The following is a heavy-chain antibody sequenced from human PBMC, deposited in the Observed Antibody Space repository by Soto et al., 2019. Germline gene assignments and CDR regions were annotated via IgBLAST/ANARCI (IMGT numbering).Heavy chain of an antibody. J-gene: IGHJ3*02. V-gene: IGHV4-39*01. D-gene: IGHD6-13*01. Sequence: PSETLSLTCTVSGGSISTSSYYWDWIRQSPGQGLEWIGNVYYSGNNHYNPSFESRVTMSIDASKNQFSLRLSSVTAADTAVYYCARHPRDGSTAWDESFDISGQGTMVTVSS. CDR1: GGSISTSSYY. CDR3: ARHPRDGSTAWDESFDI. CDR2: VYYSGNN.